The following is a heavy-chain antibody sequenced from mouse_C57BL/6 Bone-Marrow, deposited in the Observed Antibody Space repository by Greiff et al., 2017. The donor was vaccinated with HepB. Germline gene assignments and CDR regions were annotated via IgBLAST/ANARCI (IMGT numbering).Heavy chain of an antibody. Sequence: VQLQQSGPELVKPGASVKISCKASGYSFTGYYMNWVKQSPEKSLEWIGEINPSTGGTTYNQKFKAKATLTVDKSSSTAYMQLKSLTSEDSAVYYCASIGGAWFAYWGQGTLVTVSA. CDR1: GYSFTGYY. J-gene: IGHJ3*01. V-gene: IGHV1-42*01. CDR2: INPSTGGT. CDR3: ASIGGAWFAY.